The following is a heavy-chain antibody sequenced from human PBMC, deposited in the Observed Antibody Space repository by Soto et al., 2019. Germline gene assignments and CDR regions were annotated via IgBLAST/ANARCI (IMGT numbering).Heavy chain of an antibody. D-gene: IGHD6-13*01. V-gene: IGHV3-30-3*01. Sequence: GGSLRLSCAASGFTFSSYAMHWVRQAPGKGLEWVAVISYDGSNKYYADSVKGRFTISRDNSKNTLYLQMNSLRAEDTAVYYCARSWQQLTVSWFDPWGQGTLVTVSS. CDR2: ISYDGSNK. CDR3: ARSWQQLTVSWFDP. J-gene: IGHJ5*02. CDR1: GFTFSSYA.